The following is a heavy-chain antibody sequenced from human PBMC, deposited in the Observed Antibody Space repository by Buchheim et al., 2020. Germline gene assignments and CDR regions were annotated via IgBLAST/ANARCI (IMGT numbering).Heavy chain of an antibody. V-gene: IGHV4-34*01. J-gene: IGHJ4*02. CDR2: INHSGST. D-gene: IGHD2-2*01. CDR1: GGSFSGYY. Sequence: QVQLQQWGAGLLKPSETLSLTCAVYGGSFSGYYWSWIRQPPGKGLEWIGEINHSGSTNYNPSLKSRVTISVDTSKNQYSLKLSSVTAADTAGYYCARRRGVVPAANDYWGQGTL. CDR3: ARRRGVVPAANDY.